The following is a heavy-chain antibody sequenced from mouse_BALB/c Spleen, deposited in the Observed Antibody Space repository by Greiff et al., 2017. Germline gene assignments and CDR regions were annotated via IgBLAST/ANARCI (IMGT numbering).Heavy chain of an antibody. Sequence: EVQVVESGGGLVQPGGSRKLSCAASGFTFSSFGMHWVRQAPEKGLEWVAYISSGSSTIYYADTVKGRFTISRDNPKNTLFLQMTSLRSEDTAMYYSARSGGYYLSWFAYWGQGTLVTVSA. CDR3: ARSGGYYLSWFAY. CDR1: GFTFSSFG. CDR2: ISSGSSTI. V-gene: IGHV5-17*02. J-gene: IGHJ3*01. D-gene: IGHD2-3*01.